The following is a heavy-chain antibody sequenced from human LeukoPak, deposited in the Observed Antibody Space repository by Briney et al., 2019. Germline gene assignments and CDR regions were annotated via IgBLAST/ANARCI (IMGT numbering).Heavy chain of an antibody. CDR3: EDGIRYFDWSSRTGPVYYFDY. J-gene: IGHJ4*02. V-gene: IGHV1-69*05. CDR1: GGPFSSYA. D-gene: IGHD3-9*01. CDR2: IIPIFGTA. Sequence: ASLKVSCKASGGPFSSYATSGVLQAPGHFLEWIAAIIPIFGTANYAQKFQGRVTITTDESTSTAYMELSSLRSEDTVLFQAEDGIRYFDWSSRTGPVYYFDYWGQGTLVTVSS.